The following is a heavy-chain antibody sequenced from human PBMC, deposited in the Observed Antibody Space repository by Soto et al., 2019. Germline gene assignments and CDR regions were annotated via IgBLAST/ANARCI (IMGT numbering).Heavy chain of an antibody. CDR2: ISGSGGST. Sequence: EVQLLESGGGLVQPGGSLRLSCAASGFTFSSYAMSWVRQAPGKGLEWVSAISGSGGSTYYADSVKGRFTISRDNSKNTLYLQMNSLKAEDTAVYYCAKDFLGKEWQLVSGQYFDYWGQGTLVTVSS. D-gene: IGHD6-13*01. CDR1: GFTFSSYA. CDR3: AKDFLGKEWQLVSGQYFDY. V-gene: IGHV3-23*01. J-gene: IGHJ4*02.